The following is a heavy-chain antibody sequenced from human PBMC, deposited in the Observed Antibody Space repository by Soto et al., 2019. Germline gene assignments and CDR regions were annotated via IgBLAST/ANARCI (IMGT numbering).Heavy chain of an antibody. J-gene: IGHJ4*02. Sequence: SQTLSLTCAISGDSVSSNSGAWNWIRQSPSRGLEWLGRTHYRSKWYNDYAMSVNSRITVNPDTAKNQFSLQLNSVTPEDTAVYYCARTYWSGWGRRPFDSWGQGALVTVSS. D-gene: IGHD3-3*01. CDR2: THYRSKWYN. V-gene: IGHV6-1*01. CDR3: ARTYWSGWGRRPFDS. CDR1: GDSVSSNSGA.